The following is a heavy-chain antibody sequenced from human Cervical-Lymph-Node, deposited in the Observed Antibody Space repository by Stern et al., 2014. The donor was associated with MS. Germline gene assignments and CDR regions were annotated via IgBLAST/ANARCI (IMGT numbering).Heavy chain of an antibody. Sequence: QVTLRESGPTLVKPTQTLTLTCTFSGFSLSTSGMGVGWIRQPPGQAPECLALIYWDGDKRYSPSLKSRLSITKDTSKNQVVLTMTSMDPVDTATYYCARRPSSGSFDYWGQGTLVTVSS. D-gene: IGHD6-19*01. CDR3: ARRPSSGSFDY. CDR2: IYWDGDK. V-gene: IGHV2-5*02. J-gene: IGHJ4*02. CDR1: GFSLSTSGMG.